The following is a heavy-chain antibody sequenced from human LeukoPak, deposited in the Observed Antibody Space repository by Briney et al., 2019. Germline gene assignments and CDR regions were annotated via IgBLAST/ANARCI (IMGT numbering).Heavy chain of an antibody. CDR2: ISGSGGST. Sequence: GGSLRLSCAASGFTFSSYAMSWVRQAPGKGLEWVSAISGSGGSTYYADSVKGRFTISRDNSKNTLYLQMNSLRGEDTAVYYCAKAPLRCSSTSCYSEFQHWGQGTLVTVSS. V-gene: IGHV3-23*01. J-gene: IGHJ1*01. CDR1: GFTFSSYA. CDR3: AKAPLRCSSTSCYSEFQH. D-gene: IGHD2-2*01.